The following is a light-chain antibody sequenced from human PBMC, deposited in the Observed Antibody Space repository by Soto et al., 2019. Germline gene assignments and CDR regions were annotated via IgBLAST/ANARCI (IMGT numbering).Light chain of an antibody. V-gene: IGLV1-44*01. J-gene: IGLJ3*02. CDR1: SSNIGGNT. Sequence: QSVLTQPPSASGTPGQRVTISCFGSSSNIGGNTVNWYQQLPGTAPKLLIYINDQRPSGVPARFSGSKSGTSASLAISGLQSEDEADYYCAAWDDNLNAGVFGGGTKVTVL. CDR3: AAWDDNLNAGV. CDR2: IND.